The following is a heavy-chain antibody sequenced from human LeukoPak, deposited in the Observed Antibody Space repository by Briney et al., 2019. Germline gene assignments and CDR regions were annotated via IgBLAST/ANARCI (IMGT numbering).Heavy chain of an antibody. CDR1: GFTFSDHY. D-gene: IGHD1-26*01. J-gene: IGHJ4*02. Sequence: GGSLRLSCAASGFTFSDHYMDWVRQAPGKGLEWVGRTRNKANSYTTEYAASVKGRFTISRDDSKNSLYLQMNSLKTEDTAVYYCARVGSGSSDDYWGQGTLVTVSS. CDR2: TRNKANSYTT. CDR3: ARVGSGSSDDY. V-gene: IGHV3-72*01.